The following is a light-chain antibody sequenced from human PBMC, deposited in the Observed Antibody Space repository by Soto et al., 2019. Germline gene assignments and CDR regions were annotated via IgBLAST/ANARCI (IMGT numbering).Light chain of an antibody. CDR2: RAS. V-gene: IGKV3-20*01. CDR3: QQYGSSPLT. J-gene: IGKJ4*01. CDR1: QSVSSNY. Sequence: EIVLTQSQGTLSLSPGERDKISCSCSQSVSSNYLAWYQQKPGQAPKVLIYRASISATGIPDRFTGSGSGTDFTLTISRLEPEDFAVYYCQQYGSSPLTFGGGTKVDI.